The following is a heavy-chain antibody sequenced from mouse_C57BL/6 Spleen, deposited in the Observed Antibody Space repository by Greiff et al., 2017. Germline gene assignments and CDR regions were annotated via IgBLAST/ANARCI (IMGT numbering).Heavy chain of an antibody. CDR3: ATIDGYYFDY. V-gene: IGHV1-4*01. Sequence: VQLKESGAELARPGASVKMSCKASGYTFTSYTMHWVKQRPGQGLEWIGYINPSSGYTKYNQKFKDTATLTADKSSRTAYMQLSGLTSEDSAVYCCATIDGYYFDYWGQGTTLTVSS. D-gene: IGHD2-3*01. J-gene: IGHJ2*01. CDR2: INPSSGYT. CDR1: GYTFTSYT.